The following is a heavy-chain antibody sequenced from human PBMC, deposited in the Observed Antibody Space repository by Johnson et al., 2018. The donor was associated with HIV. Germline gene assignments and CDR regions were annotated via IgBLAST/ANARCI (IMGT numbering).Heavy chain of an antibody. V-gene: IGHV3-30-3*01. D-gene: IGHD6-6*01. CDR3: ARRGYSSSGGAFDI. Sequence: QVQLVESGGGVVQPGRSLRLSCAASGFTFRSHAMHWVRQAPGKGLEWVAVISYDGSNKYYADSVKGRFTISRDNSKNTLYLQMNSLRAEDTAVYYCARRGYSSSGGAFDIWGQGTMVTVSS. CDR1: GFTFRSHA. J-gene: IGHJ3*02. CDR2: ISYDGSNK.